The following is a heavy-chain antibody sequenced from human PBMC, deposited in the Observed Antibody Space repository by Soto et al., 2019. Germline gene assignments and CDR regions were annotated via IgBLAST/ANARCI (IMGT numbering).Heavy chain of an antibody. D-gene: IGHD2-8*01. Sequence: GVLRLSCTTSGFIFGDYAMSWFRLAPGKGLEWVGIVRSTAYGETTEYAASVRGRFTISRDDSKNSLSLQMNSLKTEDTAVYFCARLMGTSFDLWGQGTLVTVSS. CDR3: ARLMGTSFDL. CDR1: GFIFGDYA. J-gene: IGHJ4*02. CDR2: VRSTAYGETT. V-gene: IGHV3-49*03.